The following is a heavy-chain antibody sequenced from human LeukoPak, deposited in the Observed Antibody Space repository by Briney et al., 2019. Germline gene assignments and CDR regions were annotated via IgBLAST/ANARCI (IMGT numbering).Heavy chain of an antibody. J-gene: IGHJ4*02. CDR2: IKQDGSEK. Sequence: GGSLRLSCAASGLTFSSYWMSWVRQAPGKGLEWVANIKQDGSEKYYVDSVKGRFTISRDNAKNSLYLQMNSLRAEDTAVYYCARVSWTPNSGWYYFDYWGQGTLVTVSS. V-gene: IGHV3-7*01. D-gene: IGHD6-19*01. CDR3: ARVSWTPNSGWYYFDY. CDR1: GLTFSSYW.